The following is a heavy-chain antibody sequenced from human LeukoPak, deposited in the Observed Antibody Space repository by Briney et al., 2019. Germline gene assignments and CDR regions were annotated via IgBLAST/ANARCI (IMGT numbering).Heavy chain of an antibody. CDR3: ASRDGYKGEYYFDY. CDR1: GGTFSSYA. V-gene: IGHV1-69*05. CDR2: IIPIFGTA. J-gene: IGHJ4*02. Sequence: SVKVSCKASGGTFSSYAISWVRQAPGQGLEWMGGIIPIFGTANYAQKFQGRVTITTDESTSTAYMELSSPRSEDTAVYYCASRDGYKGEYYFDYWGQGTLVTVSS. D-gene: IGHD5-24*01.